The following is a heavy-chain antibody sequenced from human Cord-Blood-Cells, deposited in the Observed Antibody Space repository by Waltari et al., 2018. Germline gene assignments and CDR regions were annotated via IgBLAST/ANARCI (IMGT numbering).Heavy chain of an antibody. V-gene: IGHV3-33*01. CDR1: GFTFSSYG. Sequence: QVQLVESGGGVVQPGRSLRLSCAASGFTFSSYGMHWVRQAPGQGLEWVAVIWYDGSNKYYADSVKGRFTISRDNSKNTLYLQMNSLRAEDTAVYYCARDAWGDHDAFDIWGQGTMVTVSS. J-gene: IGHJ3*02. D-gene: IGHD3-16*01. CDR3: ARDAWGDHDAFDI. CDR2: IWYDGSNK.